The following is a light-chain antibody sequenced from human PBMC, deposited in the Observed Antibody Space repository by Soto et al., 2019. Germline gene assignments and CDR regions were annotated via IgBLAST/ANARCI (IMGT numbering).Light chain of an antibody. J-gene: IGKJ5*01. V-gene: IGKV1-33*01. CDR2: DAS. Sequence: DIPMTQSPSPLSASVRDRVTITCQASQDISKYLNWYQQKPGKAPKLLIYDASNVETGVPSRFSGGGSGTDFTLTITSLQPEDIATYYCQQYDTLPITFGQGTRLEIK. CDR3: QQYDTLPIT. CDR1: QDISKY.